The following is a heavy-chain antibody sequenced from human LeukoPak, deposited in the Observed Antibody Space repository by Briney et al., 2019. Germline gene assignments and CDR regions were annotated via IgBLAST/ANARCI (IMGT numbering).Heavy chain of an antibody. V-gene: IGHV3-7*01. D-gene: IGHD1-14*01. CDR2: IEQDGSEK. CDR3: ARNQRRLDY. Sequence: GGSLRLSCAASEFTFSSYWMSWVRQAPGKGLELVANIEQDGSEKYYVDSVKGRFAISRDNAKNSLYLQMNSLRAEDTAVYYCARNQRRLDYWGQGTLVTVSS. J-gene: IGHJ4*02. CDR1: EFTFSSYW.